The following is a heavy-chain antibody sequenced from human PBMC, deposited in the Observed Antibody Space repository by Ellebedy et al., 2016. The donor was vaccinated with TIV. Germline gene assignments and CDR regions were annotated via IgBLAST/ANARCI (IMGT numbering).Heavy chain of an antibody. CDR3: ARGADQYCTGGKCYRDFDS. Sequence: SVKVSCXASGGTFNNYAISWVRQAPGQGLEWMGGTIPILGVVNYAQKFQGRVTITADESTSTVYMDLSSLISEDTAVYYCARGADQYCTGGKCYRDFDSWGQGTLVTVSS. CDR1: GGTFNNYA. V-gene: IGHV1-69*10. J-gene: IGHJ4*02. D-gene: IGHD2-15*01. CDR2: TIPILGVV.